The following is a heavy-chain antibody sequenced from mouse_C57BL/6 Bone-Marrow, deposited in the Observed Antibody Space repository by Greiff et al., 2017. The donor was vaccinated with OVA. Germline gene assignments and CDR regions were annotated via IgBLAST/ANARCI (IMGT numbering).Heavy chain of an antibody. J-gene: IGHJ3*01. CDR3: ARPYYYGSSYPAWFAY. V-gene: IGHV5-17*01. CDR1: GFTFSDYG. D-gene: IGHD1-1*01. Sequence: EVHLVESGGGLVKPGGSLKLSCAASGFTFSDYGMHWVRQAPEKGLEWVAYISSGSSTIYYADTVKGRFTLSRDNAKNTLFLQMTSLRSEDTAMYYCARPYYYGSSYPAWFAYWGQGTLVTVSA. CDR2: ISSGSSTI.